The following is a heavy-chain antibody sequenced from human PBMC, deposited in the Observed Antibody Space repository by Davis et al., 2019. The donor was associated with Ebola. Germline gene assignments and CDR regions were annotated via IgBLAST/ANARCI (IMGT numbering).Heavy chain of an antibody. V-gene: IGHV1-18*01. D-gene: IGHD6-13*01. CDR1: GYTFTTYG. CDR2: ISAYYGTT. J-gene: IGHJ4*02. CDR3: ARDRGMIAAAGHFDY. Sequence: ASVKVSCKASGYTFTTYGISWVRQAPGQGLEWMGWISAYYGTTNYAQSLQGRVTMTRDTSTSTAHMELRGLRSDDTAVYYCARDRGMIAAAGHFDYWGQGTLVTVSS.